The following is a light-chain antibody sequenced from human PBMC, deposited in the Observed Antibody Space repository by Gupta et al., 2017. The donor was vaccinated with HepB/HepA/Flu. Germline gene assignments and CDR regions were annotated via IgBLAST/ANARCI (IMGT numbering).Light chain of an antibody. V-gene: IGKV1-8*01. Sequence: AIRMTPSPSSLAASPGDTVTILCRASQDVRNFLAWYQQKAGKAPKLLIYGISTLKPWVPSRCSSGGSGTEYFLTIIRLLYEDFAIFYCRQYNGYPLSFGGGTTVEIK. CDR3: RQYNGYPLS. CDR1: QDVRNF. CDR2: GIS. J-gene: IGKJ4*01.